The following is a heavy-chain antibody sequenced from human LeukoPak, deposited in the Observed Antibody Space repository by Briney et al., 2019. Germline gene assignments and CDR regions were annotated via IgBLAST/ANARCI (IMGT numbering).Heavy chain of an antibody. V-gene: IGHV4-59*01. J-gene: IGHJ6*02. CDR3: ARDRITMVRGALRYYGMDV. CDR2: INYNGHI. CDR1: GCSISGYY. D-gene: IGHD3-10*01. Sequence: SETLSLTCTVSGCSISGYYWSWIRQSPGKGLEWIAYINYNGHIHYNPSLKSRLTISLDTSKNQVSLKLASVTAADTAVYYCARDRITMVRGALRYYGMDVWGQGTTVSVSS.